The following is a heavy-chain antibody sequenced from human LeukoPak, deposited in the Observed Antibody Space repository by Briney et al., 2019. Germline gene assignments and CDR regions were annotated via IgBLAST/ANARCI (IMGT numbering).Heavy chain of an antibody. J-gene: IGHJ5*02. CDR1: GFTFSSYS. Sequence: PGGSLRLSCAASGFTFSSYSMNWVRQAPGKGLEWVSYISSSSSTIYYADSVKGTFTISRDKAKNSLYLQMNSLRAEDTAVYYCARGARRNYYDSSGDWFDPWGQGTLVTVSS. D-gene: IGHD3-22*01. CDR2: ISSSSSTI. CDR3: ARGARRNYYDSSGDWFDP. V-gene: IGHV3-48*01.